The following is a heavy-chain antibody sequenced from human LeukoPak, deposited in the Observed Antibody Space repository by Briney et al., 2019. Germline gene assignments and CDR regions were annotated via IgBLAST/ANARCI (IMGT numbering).Heavy chain of an antibody. V-gene: IGHV3-7*01. CDR1: GFTFSNYW. CDR2: IKTDGSEK. CDR3: ATYSSLNAREFQY. Sequence: PGGSLRLSCEGSGFTFSNYWMSWVRQAPGKGLEWVASIKTDGSEKYYVDSVKGRFTISRDNAKNSLYLQMNSLRAEDTAVYYCATYSSLNAREFQYWGQGTLVTVSS. D-gene: IGHD3-22*01. J-gene: IGHJ1*01.